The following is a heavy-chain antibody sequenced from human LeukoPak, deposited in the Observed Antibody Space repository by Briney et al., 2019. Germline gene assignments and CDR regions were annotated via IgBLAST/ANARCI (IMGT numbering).Heavy chain of an antibody. V-gene: IGHV4-39*01. D-gene: IGHD3-16*01. CDR3: ARLIGGGGTAYFDY. Sequence: SETLSLTCTVSGGSISSSSYYWGWIRQPPGKGLEWIGSIYYSGNTYYNPSLKSRVTISVDTSKNQFSMKLSSVTAADTGVYYWARLIGGGGTAYFDYWGQGTLVTVSS. CDR2: IYYSGNT. J-gene: IGHJ4*02. CDR1: GGSISSSSYY.